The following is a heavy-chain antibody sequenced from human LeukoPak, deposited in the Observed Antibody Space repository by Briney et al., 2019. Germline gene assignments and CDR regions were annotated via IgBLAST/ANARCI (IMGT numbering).Heavy chain of an antibody. Sequence: PGGSLRLSCAASGFTFSNAWMSWVRQAPGKGLDWVGRIKSKTDGGTTDYAAPVKDRFTISIDDSKNTLYLQMNSLKTEDTAVYYCTTDPYCGGDCNWAPWGQGTLVTVSS. J-gene: IGHJ5*02. CDR2: IKSKTDGGTT. CDR3: TTDPYCGGDCNWAP. V-gene: IGHV3-15*01. D-gene: IGHD2-21*01. CDR1: GFTFSNAW.